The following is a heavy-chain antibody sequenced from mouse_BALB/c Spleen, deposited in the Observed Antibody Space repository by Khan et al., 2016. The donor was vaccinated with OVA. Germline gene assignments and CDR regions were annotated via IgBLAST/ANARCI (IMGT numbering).Heavy chain of an antibody. D-gene: IGHD2-14*01. CDR3: VRDGAYHRNDGWFAY. Sequence: QVQLQQSGAELARPGASVKMSCKAPGYTFTSYTIHWIKQMPGQGLEWIGYINPSNGYTNYNQQFKDTATLTTDKSSTTAYLQLSSLTSDDSAVYNCVRDGAYHRNDGWFAYWGQGTLVTVSA. CDR1: GYTFTSYT. CDR2: INPSNGYT. J-gene: IGHJ3*01. V-gene: IGHV1-4*01.